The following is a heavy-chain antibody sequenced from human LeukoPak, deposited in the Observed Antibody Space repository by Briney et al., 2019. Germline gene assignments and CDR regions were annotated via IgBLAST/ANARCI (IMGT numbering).Heavy chain of an antibody. CDR3: ARGPGVRGVADFDY. Sequence: SETLSLTCAVYGGSFSGYYWSWIRQPPGKGLEWIGEINHSGSTNYNPSLKSRVTISVDTSKNQFSLKLSSVTAADTAVYYCARGPGVRGVADFDYWGQGTLVTVSS. V-gene: IGHV4-34*01. J-gene: IGHJ4*02. CDR2: INHSGST. CDR1: GGSFSGYY. D-gene: IGHD3-10*01.